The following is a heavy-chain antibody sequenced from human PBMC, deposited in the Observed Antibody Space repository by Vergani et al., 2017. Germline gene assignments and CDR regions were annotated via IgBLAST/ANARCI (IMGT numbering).Heavy chain of an antibody. CDR2: IRSKAYGGTT. V-gene: IGHV3-49*04. J-gene: IGHJ6*04. D-gene: IGHD3/OR15-3a*01. Sequence: EVQLLESGGGLVQPGGSLRLSCAASGFTFSSYAMSWVRQAPGKGLEWVGFIRSKAYGGTTEYAASVKGRFTISRDDSKSIAYLQMNSLKTEDTAVYYCFYDFWAGYDSGDVWGKGTTVTVSS. CDR3: FYDFWAGYDSGDV. CDR1: GFTFSSYA.